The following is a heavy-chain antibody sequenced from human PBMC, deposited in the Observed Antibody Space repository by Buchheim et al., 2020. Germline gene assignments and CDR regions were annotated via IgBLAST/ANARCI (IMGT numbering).Heavy chain of an antibody. D-gene: IGHD2-15*01. CDR3: ARVAGCSGGSCYLAPGRNWFDP. J-gene: IGHJ5*02. CDR1: GYTFTSYA. Sequence: QVQLVQSGAEVKKPGASVKVSCKASGYTFTSYAMHWVRQAPGQRLEWMGWINAGNGNTKYSQKFQGRVTITRDTSASTAYMELSSLRSEDTAVYYCARVAGCSGGSCYLAPGRNWFDPWGQGTL. V-gene: IGHV1-3*01. CDR2: INAGNGNT.